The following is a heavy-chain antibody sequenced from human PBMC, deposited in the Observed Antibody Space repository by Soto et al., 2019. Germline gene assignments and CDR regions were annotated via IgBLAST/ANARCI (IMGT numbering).Heavy chain of an antibody. V-gene: IGHV4-59*01. Sequence: SETLSLTCTVSGASTSGYFWTWIRQPPGKGLEWIGYFYGGSTNYNPSLKSRATISMAPSKNHFSLNLMSVTAADTAVYYCAGDSRSAEGWLDPWGQGILVTVSS. CDR1: GASTSGYF. CDR3: AGDSRSAEGWLDP. D-gene: IGHD1-26*01. CDR2: FYGGST. J-gene: IGHJ5*02.